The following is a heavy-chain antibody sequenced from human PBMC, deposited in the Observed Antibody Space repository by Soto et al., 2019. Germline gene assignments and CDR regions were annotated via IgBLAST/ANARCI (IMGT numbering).Heavy chain of an antibody. CDR1: GDSLSSGGYY. Sequence: TLSLTCPVAGDSLSSGGYYWGWIRPHPGKGLEWIGYIYYIGSTYYNPSLKSRVTISVDTSKNQFSLKLSSVTAADTAVYYCARDELRRYYGMDVWGQGTTVTVSS. V-gene: IGHV4-31*03. CDR3: ARDELRRYYGMDV. D-gene: IGHD1-26*01. J-gene: IGHJ6*02. CDR2: IYYIGST.